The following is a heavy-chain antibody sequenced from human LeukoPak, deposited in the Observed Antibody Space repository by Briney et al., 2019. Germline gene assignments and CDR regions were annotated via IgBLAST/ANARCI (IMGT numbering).Heavy chain of an antibody. CDR1: GYTFTSYY. J-gene: IGHJ5*02. Sequence: ASVKVSCKASGYTFTSYYMHWVRQAPGQGLEWMGWINPNTADTNYAQKFQGRVTMTRDTSISTAYMELRRLTYDDTAVYYCARGPLEYCSGGSCYSGRNWLDPWGQGTRVTASS. D-gene: IGHD2-15*01. CDR2: INPNTADT. CDR3: ARGPLEYCSGGSCYSGRNWLDP. V-gene: IGHV1-2*02.